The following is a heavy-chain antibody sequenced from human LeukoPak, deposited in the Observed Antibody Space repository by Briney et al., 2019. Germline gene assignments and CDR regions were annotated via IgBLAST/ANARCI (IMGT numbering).Heavy chain of an antibody. CDR2: IYYSGST. D-gene: IGHD1-20*01. Sequence: PSETLFLTCTVSGGSISSYYWSWIRQPPGKGLEWIGYIYYSGSTNYNPSLKSRVTISVDTSKNQFSLKLSSVTAADTAVYYCARAATYNWNYFDYWGQGTLVTVSS. V-gene: IGHV4-59*01. CDR1: GGSISSYY. J-gene: IGHJ4*02. CDR3: ARAATYNWNYFDY.